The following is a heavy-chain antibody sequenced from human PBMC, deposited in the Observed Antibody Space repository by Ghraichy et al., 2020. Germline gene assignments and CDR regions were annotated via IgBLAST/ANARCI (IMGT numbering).Heavy chain of an antibody. D-gene: IGHD5-18*01. CDR1: GGSISSSNW. Sequence: SETLSLTCAVSGGSISSSNWWSWVRQPPGKGLEWIGEIYHSGSTNYNPSLKSRVTISVDKSKNQFSLKLSSVTAADTAVYYCARYIGWSYGDLTARYYFDYWGQGTLVTVSS. V-gene: IGHV4-4*02. CDR2: IYHSGST. CDR3: ARYIGWSYGDLTARYYFDY. J-gene: IGHJ4*02.